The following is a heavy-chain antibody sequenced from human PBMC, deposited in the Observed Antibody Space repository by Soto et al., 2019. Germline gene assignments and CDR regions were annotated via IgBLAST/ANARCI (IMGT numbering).Heavy chain of an antibody. CDR3: AKSVGATRYDAFDI. V-gene: IGHV3-30*18. Sequence: GGSLRLSCAASGFTFSSYDMHWVRQAPGKGLEWVAVISYDGSNKYYADSVKGRFTISRDNSKNTLYLQMNSLRAEDTAVYYCAKSVGATRYDAFDIWGQGTMVTVSS. D-gene: IGHD1-26*01. CDR2: ISYDGSNK. CDR1: GFTFSSYD. J-gene: IGHJ3*02.